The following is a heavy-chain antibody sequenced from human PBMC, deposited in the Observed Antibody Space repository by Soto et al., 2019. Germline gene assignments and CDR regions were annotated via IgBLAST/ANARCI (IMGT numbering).Heavy chain of an antibody. CDR1: GYSFTTYY. J-gene: IGHJ6*02. V-gene: IGHV1-8*02. CDR3: AREITDYGMDV. CDR2: MNPNSGNT. D-gene: IGHD1-20*01. Sequence: ASVKVSCKASGYSFTTYYMQWVRQATGQGLEWMGWMNPNSGNTAYAQKFQGRVTMTRNTSISTAYMELSSLRSEDTAVYYCAREITDYGMDVWGQGTTVTVS.